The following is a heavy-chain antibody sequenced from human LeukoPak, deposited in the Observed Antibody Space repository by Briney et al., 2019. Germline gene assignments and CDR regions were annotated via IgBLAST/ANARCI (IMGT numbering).Heavy chain of an antibody. D-gene: IGHD2-15*01. CDR3: ARAERLGYCSGGSCYSGFDY. CDR2: IYHSGST. CDR1: GYSISSGYY. V-gene: IGHV4-38-2*02. Sequence: SETLSLTCTVSGYSISSGYYWGWIRQPPGKGLEWIGSIYHSGSTYYNPSLKSRVTISVDTSKNQFSLKLSSVTAADTAVYYCARAERLGYCSGGSCYSGFDYWGQGTLVTVSS. J-gene: IGHJ4*02.